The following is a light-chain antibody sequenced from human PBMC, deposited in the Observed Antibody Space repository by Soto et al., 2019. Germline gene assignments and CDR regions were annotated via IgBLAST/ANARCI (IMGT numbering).Light chain of an antibody. Sequence: EIVLTQSPGTMSLPPGERATLSCRASQSVSSSYLAGYQQKPGQAPRRLIYGASSRATSIPDRFSGSGSGTHFPLTISSLEPEDFAVYHCQQYGSSPPLTFGKGKRLAIK. J-gene: IGKJ5*01. V-gene: IGKV3-20*01. CDR2: GAS. CDR1: QSVSSSY. CDR3: QQYGSSPPLT.